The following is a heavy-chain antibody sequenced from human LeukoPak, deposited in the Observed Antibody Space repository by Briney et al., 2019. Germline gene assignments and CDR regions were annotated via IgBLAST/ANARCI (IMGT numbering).Heavy chain of an antibody. CDR3: ARDPGLWLGELSSQYFDL. Sequence: SETLSLTCTVSGGSISSYYWSWIRQPPGKGLEWIGYIYYSGSTNYNPSLKSRVTISVDTSKNQLSLKLSSVTAADTAVYYCARDPGLWLGELSSQYFDLWGRGTLVTVSS. J-gene: IGHJ2*01. D-gene: IGHD3-10*01. V-gene: IGHV4-59*01. CDR2: IYYSGST. CDR1: GGSISSYY.